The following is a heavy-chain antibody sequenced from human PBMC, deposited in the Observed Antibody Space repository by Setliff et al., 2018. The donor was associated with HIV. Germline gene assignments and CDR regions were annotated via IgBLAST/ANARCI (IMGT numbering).Heavy chain of an antibody. D-gene: IGHD6-19*01. Sequence: PSETLSLTCSVSGDSITRGSYWSWIRQPAGKGLEWIGRIYTSGSTNYNPSLKSRVTMSVDTSKNQFSLKLSSVTAADTAVYYCARESYSSGWFDYWGQGTLVTVSS. J-gene: IGHJ4*02. CDR1: GDSITRGSY. CDR3: ARESYSSGWFDY. V-gene: IGHV4-4*07. CDR2: IYTSGST.